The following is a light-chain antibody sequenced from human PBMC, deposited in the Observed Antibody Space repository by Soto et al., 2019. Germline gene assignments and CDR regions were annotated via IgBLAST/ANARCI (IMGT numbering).Light chain of an antibody. Sequence: DIQMTQSPSSVSASVGDRVTITSRASQGIGDRLAWYQQRPGKVPQLVVYFASTLPSGVPSRFSPSRSGAEFILTINSLQAEDFATYYCLHTFSFPRTCGQGTKVEVK. CDR2: FAS. CDR1: QGIGDR. J-gene: IGKJ1*01. CDR3: LHTFSFPRT. V-gene: IGKV1-12*01.